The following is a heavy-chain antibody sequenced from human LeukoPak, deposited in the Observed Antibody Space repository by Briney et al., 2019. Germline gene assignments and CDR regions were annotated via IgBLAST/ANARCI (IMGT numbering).Heavy chain of an antibody. CDR1: GFTFDDYA. CDR3: AKDLGSGWYLDY. V-gene: IGHV3-9*01. CDR2: ISWNSGSI. J-gene: IGHJ4*02. D-gene: IGHD6-19*01. Sequence: PGGSLRLSCAASGFTFDDYAMHWVRQAPGKGLEWVSGISWNSGSIGYADSVKGRFTISRDNAKNSLYLQMNSLRAEDTAVYYCAKDLGSGWYLDYWGQGTLVTVSS.